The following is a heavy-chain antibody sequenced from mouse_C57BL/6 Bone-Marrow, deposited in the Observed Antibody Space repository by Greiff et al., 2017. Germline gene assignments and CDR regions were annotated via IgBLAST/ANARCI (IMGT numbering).Heavy chain of an antibody. Sequence: VQLKQSGAELVRPGASVKLSCTASGFNIKDDYMHWVKQRPEQGLEWIGWIDPENGDTEYASQFQGKATITADTSSNTAYLQLSSLTSEDTAVYYCTTTVSYWGQGTTLTVSS. J-gene: IGHJ2*01. CDR2: IDPENGDT. CDR3: TTTVSY. V-gene: IGHV14-4*01. D-gene: IGHD6-2*01. CDR1: GFNIKDDY.